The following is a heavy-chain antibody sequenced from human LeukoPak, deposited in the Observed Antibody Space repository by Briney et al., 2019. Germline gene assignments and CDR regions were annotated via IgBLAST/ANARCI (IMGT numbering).Heavy chain of an antibody. Sequence: PGGSLRLSCTVSGFTFSNYWMSWVRQAPGKGLEWVANIEQHGSEKWYVDSVKGRFTISRDNAKNSLYLQMNSLRAEDTAVYYCAELGITMIGGVWGKGTTVTISS. CDR1: GFTFSNYW. D-gene: IGHD3-10*02. J-gene: IGHJ6*04. CDR2: IEQHGSEK. CDR3: AELGITMIGGV. V-gene: IGHV3-7*01.